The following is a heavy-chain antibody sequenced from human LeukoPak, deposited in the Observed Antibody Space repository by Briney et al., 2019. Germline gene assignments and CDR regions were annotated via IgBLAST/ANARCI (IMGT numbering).Heavy chain of an antibody. CDR3: ARVDQQISFYFDY. CDR1: GYTFTGYY. Sequence: ASVKVSCKASGYTFTGYYMHWVRQAPGQGLEWMGWLNPHNGDTNYVQKFQGRVTMTRDTSISTAFMELSSLRSDDTAVYYCARVDQQISFYFDYWGQGTLITVSS. CDR2: LNPHNGDT. D-gene: IGHD3-16*02. V-gene: IGHV1-2*02. J-gene: IGHJ4*02.